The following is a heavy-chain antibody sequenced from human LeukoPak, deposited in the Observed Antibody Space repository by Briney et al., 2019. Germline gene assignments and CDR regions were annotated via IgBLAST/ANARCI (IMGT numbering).Heavy chain of an antibody. CDR3: ARGGYSSGLDY. CDR2: IDTDGSGT. Sequence: GGSLRLSCAASGITFNNYWLHWVRHAPGKGGVWVSRIDTDGSGTIYADSVKGRFTVSRDNAKNTLYLQMTSLRAEDTAVYYCARGGYSSGLDYWGQGILVTVSS. CDR1: GITFNNYW. D-gene: IGHD6-19*01. V-gene: IGHV3-74*01. J-gene: IGHJ4*02.